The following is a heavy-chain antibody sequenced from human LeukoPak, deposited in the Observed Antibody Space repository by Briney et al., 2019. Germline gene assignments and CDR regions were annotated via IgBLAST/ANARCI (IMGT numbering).Heavy chain of an antibody. J-gene: IGHJ4*02. CDR1: GFTFSSYA. CDR3: ARAGGGLSLGND. Sequence: PGGSLRLSCAASGFTFSSYAMHSVREAPGKGLERVAVISYDGSNKYYAHSVKGRFTISRDNSKNTLYLQMNSLRAEDSAVYYCARAGGGLSLGNDWGQGALVTVAS. V-gene: IGHV3-30*04. CDR2: ISYDGSNK. D-gene: IGHD3-16*02.